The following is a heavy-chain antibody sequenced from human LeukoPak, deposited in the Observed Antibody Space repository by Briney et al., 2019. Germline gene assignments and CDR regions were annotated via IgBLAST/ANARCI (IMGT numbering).Heavy chain of an antibody. CDR1: GFRFSTYA. CDR2: IWYDGSNE. J-gene: IGHJ4*02. Sequence: GGSLRLSCAASGFRFSTYAMHWVRQAPGKGLEWVALIWYDGSNEDYADSVKGRFSISRDNFKNTLYLQMNSLRAEDTAVYFCARVRFCGAIGCYNYFENWGRGTLVTVSS. CDR3: ARVRFCGAIGCYNYFEN. V-gene: IGHV3-33*01. D-gene: IGHD2-2*02.